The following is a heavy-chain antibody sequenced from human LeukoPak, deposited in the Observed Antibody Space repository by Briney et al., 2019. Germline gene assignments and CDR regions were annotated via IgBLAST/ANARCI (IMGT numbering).Heavy chain of an antibody. CDR2: IYYSGST. D-gene: IGHD1-26*01. Sequence: SETLSLTCTVSGVSITSYYWSWIRQPPGKGLEWIGYIYYSGSTNYNPSLKSRVTISVDTSKNQFSLKLSSVTAADTAVYYCARALLGATSFFDYWGQGTLVTVSS. CDR3: ARALLGATSFFDY. CDR1: GVSITSYY. J-gene: IGHJ4*02. V-gene: IGHV4-59*01.